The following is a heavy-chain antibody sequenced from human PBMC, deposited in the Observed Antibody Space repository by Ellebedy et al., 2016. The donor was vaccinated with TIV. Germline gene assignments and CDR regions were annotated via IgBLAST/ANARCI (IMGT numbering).Heavy chain of an antibody. CDR1: GFTFSNYW. CDR3: SRHTDYALDY. Sequence: PGGSLRLSCAASGFTFSNYWMSWVRQAPGKGLEWVANIKQDGSEKSYVDSVKGRCTISRANAKNSLSLQMNSLRAEDTAVYYCSRHTDYALDYWGQGALVTVSS. V-gene: IGHV3-7*01. CDR2: IKQDGSEK. J-gene: IGHJ4*02. D-gene: IGHD4-17*01.